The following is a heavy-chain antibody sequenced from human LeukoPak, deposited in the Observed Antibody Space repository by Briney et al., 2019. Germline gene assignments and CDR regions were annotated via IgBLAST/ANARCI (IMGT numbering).Heavy chain of an antibody. Sequence: VASVKVSCKASGYTFTSYGISWVRQAPGQGLEWMAWINPISGGTNYARTFQDRVTVTRDTSIGTAYMELSRLRSDDTAVYYCARKGFFDCWGQGTLVTVSS. J-gene: IGHJ4*02. CDR1: GYTFTSYG. V-gene: IGHV1-2*02. CDR2: INPISGGT. CDR3: ARKGFFDC.